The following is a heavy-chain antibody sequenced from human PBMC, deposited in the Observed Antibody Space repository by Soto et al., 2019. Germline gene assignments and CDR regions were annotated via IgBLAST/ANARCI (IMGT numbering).Heavy chain of an antibody. CDR3: ARDYKAGGSIDNWFDP. Sequence: QVQLVQSGAEVKKPGSSVKVSCKASGGTFSSYAISWVRQAPGQGLEWMGGIIPIFGTANYAQKFQGRVTINADESTSTAYMELSSLRSEDTAVYYCARDYKAGGSIDNWFDPWGQGTLVTVSS. V-gene: IGHV1-69*01. CDR1: GGTFSSYA. J-gene: IGHJ5*02. D-gene: IGHD3-16*01. CDR2: IIPIFGTA.